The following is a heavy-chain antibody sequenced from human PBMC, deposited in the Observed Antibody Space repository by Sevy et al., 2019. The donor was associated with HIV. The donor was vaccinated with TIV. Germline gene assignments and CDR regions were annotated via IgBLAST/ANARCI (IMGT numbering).Heavy chain of an antibody. CDR1: GGSISSYY. J-gene: IGHJ4*02. V-gene: IGHV4-59*01. CDR3: ARVLTGYLGGPFDY. D-gene: IGHD3-9*01. Sequence: SETLSLTCTVSGGSISSYYWSWIRQPPGKGLEWFGYIYYGGSTNYNPSLKSRVTISVDTSKNQFSLKLSSVTAADTAVYYCARVLTGYLGGPFDYWGQGTLVTVSS. CDR2: IYYGGST.